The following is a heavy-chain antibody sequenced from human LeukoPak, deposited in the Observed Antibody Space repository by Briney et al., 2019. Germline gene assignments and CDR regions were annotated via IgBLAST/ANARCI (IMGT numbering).Heavy chain of an antibody. CDR1: GFTFSSYW. V-gene: IGHV3-53*01. D-gene: IGHD6-13*01. J-gene: IGHJ4*02. CDR2: LYSGGNT. Sequence: GGSLRLSCEASGFTFSSYWMSWVRQAPGKGLEWVSVLYSGGNTYHADSVKGRFTISRDNSKNTLYLQMNSLRAEDTAVYYCAREGASSSFGYWGQGTLVTVSS. CDR3: AREGASSSFGY.